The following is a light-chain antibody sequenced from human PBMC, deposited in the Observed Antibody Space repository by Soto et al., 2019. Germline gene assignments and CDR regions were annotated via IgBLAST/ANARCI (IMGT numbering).Light chain of an antibody. CDR1: QSVLYSSNNKNY. Sequence: DIVMTQSPDSLAVSLGERATINCKSSQSVLYSSNNKNYLAWYQQKPGQPPKLLIYWASTRESGVPDRFSGSRSVTDFPLPISSLQAEDVALYYYHQYLHTPQTFGQGAKVQIK. V-gene: IGKV4-1*01. CDR2: WAS. CDR3: HQYLHTPQT. J-gene: IGKJ1*01.